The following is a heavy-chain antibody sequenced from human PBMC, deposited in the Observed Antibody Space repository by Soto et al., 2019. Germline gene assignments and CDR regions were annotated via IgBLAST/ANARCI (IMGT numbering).Heavy chain of an antibody. J-gene: IGHJ6*02. CDR1: GGSISSGGYY. CDR3: ARDRVRNFWSGYGMDV. Sequence: QVQLQESGPGLVKPSQTLSLTCTVSGGSISSGGYYWSWIRQHPGKGLEWIGYIYYSGSTYYNPSLKGRVTISVDTSKNQFSLKLSSVTAADTAVYYCARDRVRNFWSGYGMDVWGQGTTVTVSS. V-gene: IGHV4-31*03. CDR2: IYYSGST. D-gene: IGHD3-3*01.